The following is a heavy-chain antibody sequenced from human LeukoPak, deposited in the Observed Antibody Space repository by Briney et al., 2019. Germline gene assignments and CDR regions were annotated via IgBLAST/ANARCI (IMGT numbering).Heavy chain of an antibody. CDR2: IYYSGST. V-gene: IGHV4-61*01. CDR3: ARDSYSNYVFYYYGMDV. J-gene: IGHJ6*02. D-gene: IGHD4-11*01. CDR1: GGSVSSGSYY. Sequence: SSETLSLTCTVSGGSVSSGSYYWSWIRQPPGKGLEWIGYIYYSGSTNYNPSLKSRVTISVDTSENQFSLKLSSVTAADTAVYYCARDSYSNYVFYYYGMDVWGQGTTVTVSS.